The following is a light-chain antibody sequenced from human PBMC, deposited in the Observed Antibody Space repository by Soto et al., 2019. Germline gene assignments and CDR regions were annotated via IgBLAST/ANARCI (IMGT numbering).Light chain of an antibody. CDR2: EVF. V-gene: IGLV2-14*01. CDR1: NSDVGGYNY. J-gene: IGLJ1*01. CDR3: SSYTTTNTLYV. Sequence: QSVLTQPASVSRSPGQSITIPCTGTNSDVGGYNYVSWYQHHPGKAPKLMIYEVFNRPSGVSSRFSGSKSGSTASLTISGLQAEDEADYYCSSYTTTNTLYVFGTGTKVTVL.